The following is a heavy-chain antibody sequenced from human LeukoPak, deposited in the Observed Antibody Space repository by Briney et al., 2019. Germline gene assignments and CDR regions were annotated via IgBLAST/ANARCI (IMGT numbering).Heavy chain of an antibody. CDR2: IYTTGST. CDR1: GFTVSSNS. J-gene: IGHJ4*02. D-gene: IGHD5-18*01. V-gene: IGHV3-53*01. CDR3: ARGRGYSSV. Sequence: GGSLRLSCTVSGFTVSSNSMSWVRQAPGKGLEWVSFIYTTGSTHNSDSVKGRFTISRDSSKNTLYLQMNSLRAEDTAVYYCARGRGYSSVWGQGTLVTVSS.